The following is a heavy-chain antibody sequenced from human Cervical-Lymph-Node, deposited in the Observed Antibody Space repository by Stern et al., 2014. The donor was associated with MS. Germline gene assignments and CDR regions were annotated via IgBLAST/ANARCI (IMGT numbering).Heavy chain of an antibody. V-gene: IGHV3-30*09. CDR2: ISHDGSNK. CDR1: GSTFSKSA. Sequence: QVQLVESGGGVVPPGRSLRLSCADSGSTFSKSAMPWVRQAPGKGLEWVAVISHDGSNKQYGDSVKGRLAISRDNSRNTLSLEIYSLRAEDTAVYYCVRTESFYYYDGMDVWGHGTTVIVSS. J-gene: IGHJ6*02. CDR3: VRTESFYYYDGMDV.